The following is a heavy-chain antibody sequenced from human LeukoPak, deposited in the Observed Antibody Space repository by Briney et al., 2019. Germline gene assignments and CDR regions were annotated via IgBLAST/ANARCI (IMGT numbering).Heavy chain of an antibody. Sequence: GGSLRLSCAASGLTFSSYAMSWVRQAPGKGLKWVSGISGSGGNTYYADSVKGRFIISRDNSKNTLYLQMNGLRAEDTAVYYCAKDQTKNGGDAFDNWGQGTMVTVSS. CDR3: AKDQTKNGGDAFDN. CDR1: GLTFSSYA. D-gene: IGHD4-23*01. V-gene: IGHV3-23*01. CDR2: ISGSGGNT. J-gene: IGHJ3*02.